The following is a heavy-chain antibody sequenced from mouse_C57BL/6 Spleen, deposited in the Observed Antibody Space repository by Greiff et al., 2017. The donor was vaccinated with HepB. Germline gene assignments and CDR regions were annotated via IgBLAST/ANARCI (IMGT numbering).Heavy chain of an antibody. CDR2: FYPGSGSI. D-gene: IGHD2-4*01. J-gene: IGHJ3*01. Sequence: QVQLQQSGAELVKPGASVKLSCKASGYTFTEYTIHWVKQRSGQGLEWIGWFYPGSGSIKYNEKFKDKATLTADKSSSTVYMELSRLTSEDSAVYFCARHEDSFLMERITWFAYWGQGTLVTVSA. CDR1: GYTFTEYT. CDR3: ARHEDSFLMERITWFAY. V-gene: IGHV1-62-2*01.